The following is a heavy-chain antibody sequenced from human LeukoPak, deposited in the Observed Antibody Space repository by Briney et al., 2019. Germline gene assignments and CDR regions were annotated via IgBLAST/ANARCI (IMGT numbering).Heavy chain of an antibody. CDR1: GGSISSFY. J-gene: IGHJ3*02. V-gene: IGHV4-59*01. D-gene: IGHD6-13*01. CDR2: IYYSRST. Sequence: TSQTLSLTCSVAGGSISSFYWSWIRQPPGKGMGWIGYIYYSRSTNYTPSLTSRVTISVETSKNQYSLKLSSVTAADTAVYFCARYSLEGAFDIWGQGTMVTVSS. CDR3: ARYSLEGAFDI.